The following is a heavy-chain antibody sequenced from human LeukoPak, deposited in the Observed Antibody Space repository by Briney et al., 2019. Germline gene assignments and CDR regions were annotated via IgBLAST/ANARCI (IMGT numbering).Heavy chain of an antibody. V-gene: IGHV1-18*01. Sequence: ASVTVSCKASGYTFFNFGISGVRQAPGQGLEWMGWVSANNGDTIYTEKFQDRVTMTTDTSTNTAYMEVRSLRSDDTAVYYCARDRRDWFDYWGQGTLVTVSS. CDR1: GYTFFNFG. CDR3: ARDRRDWFDY. J-gene: IGHJ5*01. CDR2: VSANNGDT.